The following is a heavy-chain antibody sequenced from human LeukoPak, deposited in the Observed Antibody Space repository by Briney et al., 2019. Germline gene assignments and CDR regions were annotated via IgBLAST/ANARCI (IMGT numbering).Heavy chain of an antibody. Sequence: ASVKVSCKASGYTFTSYDINWVRQATGQGLEWMERMNHNSGNTGYAQKFQGRVTMTRSTSISTAYMELSSLRSEDTAVYYCARGGIRPVAAAANDYWGQGTLVTVSS. CDR2: MNHNSGNT. J-gene: IGHJ4*02. CDR3: ARGGIRPVAAAANDY. CDR1: GYTFTSYD. V-gene: IGHV1-8*01. D-gene: IGHD6-13*01.